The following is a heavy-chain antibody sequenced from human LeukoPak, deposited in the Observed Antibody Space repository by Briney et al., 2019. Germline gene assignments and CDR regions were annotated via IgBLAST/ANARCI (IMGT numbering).Heavy chain of an antibody. Sequence: GGSLRLSCAASGFSVGSHGMSWVRQAPGKGLEWVSTFSGNGEWTHYTDSVKGRFTTSRDKTKNTLYLQMNSLIFEDTALYYCAKDGFNYTSRDNDGFDTWGQGTMVTVSS. CDR2: FSGNGEWT. CDR3: AKDGFNYTSRDNDGFDT. D-gene: IGHD3-3*01. V-gene: IGHV3-23*01. CDR1: GFSVGSHG. J-gene: IGHJ3*02.